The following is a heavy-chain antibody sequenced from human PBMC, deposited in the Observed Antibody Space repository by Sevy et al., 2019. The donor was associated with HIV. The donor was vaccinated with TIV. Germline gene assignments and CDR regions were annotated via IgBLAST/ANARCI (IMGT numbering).Heavy chain of an antibody. CDR1: GGTFSCYA. V-gene: IGHV1-69*13. CDR2: IIPSFGTA. D-gene: IGHD3-10*01. CDR3: ARAYGSGSYYNGFDY. J-gene: IGHJ4*02. Sequence: ASVKVSCKASGGTFSCYAISWVRQAPGQGLEWMGGIIPSFGTANYAQKFQGRVTITADESTSTAYMELSSLRSEDTAVYYCARAYGSGSYYNGFDYWGQGTLVTVSS.